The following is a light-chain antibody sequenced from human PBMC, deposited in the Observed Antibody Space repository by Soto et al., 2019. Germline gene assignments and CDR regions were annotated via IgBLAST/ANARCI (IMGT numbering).Light chain of an antibody. CDR2: GAS. V-gene: IGKV3-15*01. J-gene: IGKJ2*01. CDR1: QSVSSN. CDR3: QQSHSTPPT. Sequence: EIVMTQSPATLSVSPGERATLSCRASQSVSSNLAWYQQKPGQAPRLLIYGASTRATGLPARFSGSGSGTEFTLTISSLQSEDFATYYCQQSHSTPPTFGPGTKLEIK.